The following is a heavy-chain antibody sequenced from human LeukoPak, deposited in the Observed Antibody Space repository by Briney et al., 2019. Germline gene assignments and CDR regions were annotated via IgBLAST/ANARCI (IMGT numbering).Heavy chain of an antibody. CDR3: TTAYYYGSGSSTHY. CDR1: GFTFGDSA. Sequence: GGSLRLSCTASGFTFGDSAMSWFRQAPGKGLEWVGFIRSKAYGGTTEYAASVKGRFTISRDDSKSIAYLQMNSLKTEDTAVYSCTTAYYYGSGSSTHYWGQGTLVTVSS. D-gene: IGHD3-10*01. V-gene: IGHV3-49*03. CDR2: IRSKAYGGTT. J-gene: IGHJ4*02.